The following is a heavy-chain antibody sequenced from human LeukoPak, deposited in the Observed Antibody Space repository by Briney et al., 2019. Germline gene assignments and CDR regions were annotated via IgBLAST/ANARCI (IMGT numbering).Heavy chain of an antibody. V-gene: IGHV3-21*01. Sequence: GGSLRLSCAASGFTFSSYTMNWVRQAPGKGLEWVSSIGSGSSYIYYADSVKGRFSISRDNAKNSLYLQLSSLRVEDTAVYYCARARGSCAGGRCYSGYWGQGTLVTVSS. D-gene: IGHD2-15*01. CDR2: IGSGSSYI. CDR3: ARARGSCAGGRCYSGY. CDR1: GFTFSSYT. J-gene: IGHJ4*02.